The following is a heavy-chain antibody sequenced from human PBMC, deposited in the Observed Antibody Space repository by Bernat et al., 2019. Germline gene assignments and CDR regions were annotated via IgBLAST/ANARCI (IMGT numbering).Heavy chain of an antibody. V-gene: IGHV1-46*01. D-gene: IGHD5-18*01. CDR2: INPSGGST. CDR3: ARELQRWLDGAMFKRGVGDAFDI. J-gene: IGHJ3*02. CDR1: GYTFTSYY. Sequence: QVQLVQSGAEVKKPGASVKVSCKASGYTFTSYYMHWVRQAPGQGLEWMGIINPSGGSTSYAQKFQGRVTMTRDTSTSTVYMELSSLRSKDTAVYYCARELQRWLDGAMFKRGVGDAFDIWGQGTMVTVSS.